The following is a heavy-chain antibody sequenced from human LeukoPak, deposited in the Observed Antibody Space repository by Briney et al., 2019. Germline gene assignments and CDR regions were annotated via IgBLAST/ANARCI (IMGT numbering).Heavy chain of an antibody. CDR1: GFTFSSYS. Sequence: GGSLRLSCAASGFTFSSYSMNWVRQAPGKGLEWVSSISSSSSYIYYADSVKGGFTISRDNAKNSLYLQMNSLRAEDTAVYYCARDPGYSGYDYVPEISSGHYWGQGTLVTVSS. V-gene: IGHV3-21*01. CDR2: ISSSSSYI. J-gene: IGHJ4*02. D-gene: IGHD5-12*01. CDR3: ARDPGYSGYDYVPEISSGHY.